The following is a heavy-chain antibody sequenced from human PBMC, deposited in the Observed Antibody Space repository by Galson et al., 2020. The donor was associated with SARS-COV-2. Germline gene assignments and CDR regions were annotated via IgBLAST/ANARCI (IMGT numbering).Heavy chain of an antibody. D-gene: IGHD2-21*02. Sequence: ASETLSLTCTVSGGSISSGGYYWTWIRQLPGKGLEWMGSVYYSGSTHYRPSLKGRINMSVDRSQNQFSLTLSSVTAADTAIYYCARGGVVVTALRFDFWGPGNPGQRLL. V-gene: IGHV4-31*03. J-gene: IGHJ4*02. CDR2: VYYSGST. CDR3: ARGGVVVTALRFDF. CDR1: GGSISSGGYY.